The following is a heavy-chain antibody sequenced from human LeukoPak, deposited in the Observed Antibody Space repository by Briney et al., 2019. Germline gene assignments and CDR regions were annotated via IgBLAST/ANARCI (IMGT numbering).Heavy chain of an antibody. CDR1: GFTVSSNY. D-gene: IGHD6-6*01. CDR3: ARESFAARWD. Sequence: GGYLRLSCAASGFTVSSNYMSWVRQAPGKGLEWLSVIYSGGSTYYADSVKGRFTISRDNANNLLYLQMSSLRSEDTAVYFCARESFAARWDWGQGTLVTVSS. CDR2: IYSGGST. J-gene: IGHJ4*02. V-gene: IGHV3-66*01.